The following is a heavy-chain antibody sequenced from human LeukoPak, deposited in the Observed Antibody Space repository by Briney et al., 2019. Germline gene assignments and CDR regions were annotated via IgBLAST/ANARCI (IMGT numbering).Heavy chain of an antibody. Sequence: SGRSLRLSCAASGFTFDDYAMHWVRQPPGKGLEWVSGISWNSGSIDYADSVKGRFTISRDNAKNSLYLQMNSLRPEDMALYYCAKAWGSGSYSGIDCWGPGTLVTVSS. J-gene: IGHJ4*02. V-gene: IGHV3-9*03. CDR2: ISWNSGSI. CDR3: AKAWGSGSYSGIDC. D-gene: IGHD1-26*01. CDR1: GFTFDDYA.